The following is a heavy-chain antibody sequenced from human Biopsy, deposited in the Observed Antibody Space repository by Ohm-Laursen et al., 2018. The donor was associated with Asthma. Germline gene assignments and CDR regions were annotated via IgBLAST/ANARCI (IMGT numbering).Heavy chain of an antibody. CDR1: GYTFINND. CDR3: ARVQKSPGDRWFDP. J-gene: IGHJ5*02. Sequence: GASVKVSCKASGYTFINNDINWVRQAAGQGLEWMGWMNPNSGNTGYAQKFHGRVTMTRDTSINTVYMELGSLRSDDTAVYYCARVQKSPGDRWFDPWGQGTLVTVSS. CDR2: MNPNSGNT. V-gene: IGHV1-8*01. D-gene: IGHD7-27*01.